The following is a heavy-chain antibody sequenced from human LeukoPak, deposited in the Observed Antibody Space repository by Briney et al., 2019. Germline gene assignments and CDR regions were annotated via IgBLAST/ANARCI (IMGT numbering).Heavy chain of an antibody. CDR3: ARGQYSAHDY. Sequence: SQTLSLTCAISGDSVSRNSVAWNWIRQSPSRGLEWLGRTYYRSKWYNDYAVSVRSRISINPDTSKNQFSLQLNSVTPEDTAVYYCARGQYSAHDYWGQGTLVTVSS. CDR1: GDSVSRNSVA. J-gene: IGHJ4*02. CDR2: TYYRSKWYN. V-gene: IGHV6-1*01. D-gene: IGHD4-11*01.